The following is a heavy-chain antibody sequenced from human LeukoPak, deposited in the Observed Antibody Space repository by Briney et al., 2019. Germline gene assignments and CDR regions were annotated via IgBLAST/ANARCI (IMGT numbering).Heavy chain of an antibody. CDR2: IYSGGST. V-gene: IGHV3-53*01. J-gene: IGHJ3*02. Sequence: LSLTCTVSGGSISSGGYYWSWIRQPPGKGLEWVSVIYSGGSTYYADSVKGRFTISRDNSKNTLYLQMNSLRAEDTAVYYCARVRYCSSTSCQKGLVDIWGQGTMVTVSS. CDR3: ARVRYCSSTSCQKGLVDI. CDR1: GGSISSGGYY. D-gene: IGHD2-2*01.